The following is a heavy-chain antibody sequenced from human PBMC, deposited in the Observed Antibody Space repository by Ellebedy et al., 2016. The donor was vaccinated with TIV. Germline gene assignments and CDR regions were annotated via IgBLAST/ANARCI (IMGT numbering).Heavy chain of an antibody. CDR1: GGSFSTYA. J-gene: IGHJ3*01. D-gene: IGHD3-16*01. V-gene: IGHV1-69*10. Sequence: AASVKVSCKASGGSFSTYAINWVRQPPGQGLEWLGGIVPILRLANYAQKFQGRVTITADKSTSTAYMELSSLRSEDTAVYYCARGENEPDDAFDFWGQGTIVTVSS. CDR2: IVPILRLA. CDR3: ARGENEPDDAFDF.